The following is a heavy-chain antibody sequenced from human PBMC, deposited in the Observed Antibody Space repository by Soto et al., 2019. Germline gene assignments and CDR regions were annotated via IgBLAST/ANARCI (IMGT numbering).Heavy chain of an antibody. Sequence: EVQLLESGGGLVQPGGSLRLSCAVSGLTFRNHALSWVRQAPGKGLEWVSTIAPIGYSTHYAGSVEGRFTISRDDSKSTLDLQMNSLRADDTAVYSCVSWVSPHFDYWGQGTLVSVSS. CDR3: VSWVSPHFDY. CDR1: GLTFRNHA. D-gene: IGHD2-8*01. J-gene: IGHJ4*02. CDR2: IAPIGYST. V-gene: IGHV3-23*01.